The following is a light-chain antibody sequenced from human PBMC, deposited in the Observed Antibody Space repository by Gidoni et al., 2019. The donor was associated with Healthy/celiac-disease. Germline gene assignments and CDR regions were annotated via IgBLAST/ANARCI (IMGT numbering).Light chain of an antibody. CDR1: QSVSSY. J-gene: IGKJ4*01. Sequence: IVLTQSPATLSLSPGERATHSCRASQSVSSYLAWYQQTPGQAPRLLIYAASNRATGLPARFSGSGSGTDFTLTISSLEPEDFAVYYCQQRSNWPLTFGGXTKVEIK. V-gene: IGKV3-11*01. CDR3: QQRSNWPLT. CDR2: AAS.